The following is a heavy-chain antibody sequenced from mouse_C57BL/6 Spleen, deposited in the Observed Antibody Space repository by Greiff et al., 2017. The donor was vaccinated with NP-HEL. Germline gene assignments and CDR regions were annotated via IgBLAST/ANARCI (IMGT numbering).Heavy chain of an antibody. CDR1: GYTFTSYW. CDR3: ARKDYYAMDY. CDR2: IDPSDSYT. V-gene: IGHV1-59*01. J-gene: IGHJ4*01. Sequence: VQLQQPGAELVRPGTSVKLSCKASGYTFTSYWMHWVKQRPGQGLEWIGVIDPSDSYTNYNQKFKGKATLTVDTSSSTAYMQLSSLTSEYSAVYYCARKDYYAMDYWGQGTSVTVSS.